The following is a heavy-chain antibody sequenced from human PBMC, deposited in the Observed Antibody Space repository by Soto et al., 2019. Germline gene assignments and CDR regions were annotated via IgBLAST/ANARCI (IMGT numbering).Heavy chain of an antibody. D-gene: IGHD3-22*01. CDR2: VGTNNANT. CDR1: GYSFTAYG. CDR3: ARELNTDSSAYYSFAY. J-gene: IGHJ4*02. V-gene: IGHV1-18*01. Sequence: QVQLVQSGPEVKMPGASVKVSCKTSGYSFTAYGLAWLRQAPGQRPEWLGWVGTNNANTNYAQKFQGRVTMTTDRSTTTTYRELRSLRSDDPAVYYCARELNTDSSAYYSFAYWGQGTLVTVSS.